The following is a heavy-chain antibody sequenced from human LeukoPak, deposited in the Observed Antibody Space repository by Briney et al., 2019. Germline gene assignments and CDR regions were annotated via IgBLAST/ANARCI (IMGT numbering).Heavy chain of an antibody. CDR3: ARRQERFGELLALDY. J-gene: IGHJ4*02. CDR2: ISHDGIKK. Sequence: PGGSLRLSCAASGFTFSSYAMHWVRHAPGRGLEWVAFISHDGIKKYYADSVKGRFTISRDNSMNTLYLQANTLTAEDAAVYYCARRQERFGELLALDYWGQGTLVTVSS. V-gene: IGHV3-30*04. D-gene: IGHD3-10*01. CDR1: GFTFSSYA.